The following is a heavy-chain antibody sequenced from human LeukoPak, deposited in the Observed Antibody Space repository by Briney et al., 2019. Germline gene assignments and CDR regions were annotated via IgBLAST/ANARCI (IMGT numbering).Heavy chain of an antibody. D-gene: IGHD4-17*01. Sequence: SETLSLTCTVSGGSISSSSYYWGWIRQPPGKGLEWIGSIYYSGSTYYYPSLRSRVSISVDTSKNQLSLKLNSVTAADTAVYFCARGDYDDYHDAFDIWGQGTMVTVSS. CDR3: ARGDYDDYHDAFDI. CDR1: GGSISSSSYY. J-gene: IGHJ3*02. CDR2: IYYSGST. V-gene: IGHV4-39*07.